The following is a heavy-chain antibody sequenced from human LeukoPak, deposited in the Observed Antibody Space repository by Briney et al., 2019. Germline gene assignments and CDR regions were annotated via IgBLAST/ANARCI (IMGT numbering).Heavy chain of an antibody. J-gene: IGHJ5*02. CDR3: ARGLMFGTPSEFDP. V-gene: IGHV1-69*13. D-gene: IGHD3-10*02. CDR1: GGTFSSYA. CDR2: IIPIFGTA. Sequence: GASVKVSCKASGGTFSSYAISWVRQAPGRGLEWMGGIIPIFGTANYAQKFQGRVTITADESTSTAYMELSSPRSEDTAVYYCARGLMFGTPSEFDPWGQGTLVTVSS.